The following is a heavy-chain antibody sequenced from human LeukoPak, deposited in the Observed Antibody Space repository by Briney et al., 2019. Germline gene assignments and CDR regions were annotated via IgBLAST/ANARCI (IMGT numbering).Heavy chain of an antibody. V-gene: IGHV1-2*02. D-gene: IGHD3-22*01. CDR2: INPNSGGT. CDR1: GYTFTGYY. CDR3: ARDLTMIVGNDC. J-gene: IGHJ4*02. Sequence: ASVKVSCKASGYTFTGYYMHWVRQAPGQGLEWMGWINPNSGGTNYAQKFQGRVTMTRDTSISTAYMELSRLRSDDTAVYYCARDLTMIVGNDCWGQGTLVTVSS.